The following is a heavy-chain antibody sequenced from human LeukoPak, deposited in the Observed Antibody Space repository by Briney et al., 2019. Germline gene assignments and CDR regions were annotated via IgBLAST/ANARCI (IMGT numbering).Heavy chain of an antibody. CDR3: ARGPTISETGYFDF. J-gene: IGHJ4*03. CDR2: FDHRGDT. V-gene: IGHV4-34*01. D-gene: IGHD1-1*01. CDR1: GGSFRRYY. Sequence: KTSETLSLTCAVYGGSFRRYYWSWIRQSPGKGLEWIAEFDHRGDTNYNPSVKSRVTISVDTSKNQFSLKVRSLSAADTAVYYCARGPTISETGYFDFWGQGTLVTVSS.